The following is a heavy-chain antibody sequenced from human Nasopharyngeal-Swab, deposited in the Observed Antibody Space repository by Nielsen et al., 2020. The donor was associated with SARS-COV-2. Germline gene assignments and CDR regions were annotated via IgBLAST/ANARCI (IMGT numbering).Heavy chain of an antibody. CDR1: GYTFTSYG. Sequence: ASVKVSCKASGYTFTSYGISWVRQAPGQGFEWMGWISAYNGNTNYAQKLQGRVTMTTDTSTSTAYMELRSLRSDDTAVYYCARTRIAGQEYYFDYWGQGTLVTVSS. CDR2: ISAYNGNT. V-gene: IGHV1-18*01. CDR3: ARTRIAGQEYYFDY. J-gene: IGHJ4*02. D-gene: IGHD6-13*01.